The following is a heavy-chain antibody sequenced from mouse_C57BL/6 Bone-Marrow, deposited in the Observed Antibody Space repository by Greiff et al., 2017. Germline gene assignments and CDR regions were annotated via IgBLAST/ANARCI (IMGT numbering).Heavy chain of an antibody. CDR1: GYTFTSYW. J-gene: IGHJ3*01. D-gene: IGHD4-1*01. Sequence: QVQLQQPGAELVRPGSSVKLSCKASGYTFTSYWMHWVKQRPIQGLEWIGNIDPSDSETHYNQKFKDKATLTVAKSSSTAYMQLSSLTSEDSAVYYCARDWDVWFAYWGQGTLVTVSA. V-gene: IGHV1-52*01. CDR2: IDPSDSET. CDR3: ARDWDVWFAY.